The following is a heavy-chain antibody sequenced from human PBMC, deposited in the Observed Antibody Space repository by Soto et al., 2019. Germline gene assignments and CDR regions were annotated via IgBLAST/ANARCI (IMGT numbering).Heavy chain of an antibody. Sequence: GASVKVSCKASGYTFTGYYMHWVRQAPGQGLEWMGWINPNSGGTNYAQKFQGWVTMTRDTSISTAYMKLSRLRSDDTAVYYCARGDFSSWNRALCYWGQGTLVTVSS. CDR1: GYTFTGYY. CDR3: ARGDFSSWNRALCY. CDR2: INPNSGGT. V-gene: IGHV1-2*04. D-gene: IGHD6-13*01. J-gene: IGHJ4*02.